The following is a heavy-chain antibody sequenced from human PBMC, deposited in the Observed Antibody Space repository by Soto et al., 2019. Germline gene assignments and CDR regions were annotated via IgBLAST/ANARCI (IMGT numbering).Heavy chain of an antibody. D-gene: IGHD1-26*01. CDR2: MNTNSGNT. CDR1: GYTLTSYD. CDR3: AREISGSYRLDY. J-gene: IGHJ4*02. V-gene: IGHV1-8*01. Sequence: QVQLVQSGAEVKKPGASVKVSCKASGYTLTSYDINWVRQATGQGLEWMGWMNTNSGNTGYAQKFQGRVTMTSNTSISTAYMELSSLRSEDTAVYYCAREISGSYRLDYWGQGTLVTVSS.